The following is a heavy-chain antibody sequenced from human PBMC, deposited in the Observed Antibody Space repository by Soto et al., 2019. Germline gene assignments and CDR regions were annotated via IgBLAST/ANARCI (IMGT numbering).Heavy chain of an antibody. J-gene: IGHJ5*02. D-gene: IGHD1-26*01. Sequence: QVHLQESGPGVVKSSETLSLTCSVSGASVTSGSYFWTWIRQLPGKGLQWIGYIYSSGATHYNPSRQSRLSMSLDTSGNHFSLRLTSVTVADTAVYYCAVHRATPGAALSNWFGPWGQGSLVTVSS. CDR1: GASVTSGSYF. CDR2: IYSSGAT. V-gene: IGHV4-31*02. CDR3: AVHRATPGAALSNWFGP.